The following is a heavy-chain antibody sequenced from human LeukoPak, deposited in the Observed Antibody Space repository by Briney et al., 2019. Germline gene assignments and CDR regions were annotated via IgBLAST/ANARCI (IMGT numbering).Heavy chain of an antibody. CDR1: GGSISSYY. Sequence: SETLSLTCTVSGGSISSYYWSWIRQPPGKGLEWIGYIYYSGSTYYNPSLKSRVTISVDTSKNQFSLKLSSVTAADTAVYYCARVSSSGWYEGWGQGTLVTVSS. V-gene: IGHV4-59*12. CDR3: ARVSSSGWYEG. D-gene: IGHD6-19*01. J-gene: IGHJ4*02. CDR2: IYYSGST.